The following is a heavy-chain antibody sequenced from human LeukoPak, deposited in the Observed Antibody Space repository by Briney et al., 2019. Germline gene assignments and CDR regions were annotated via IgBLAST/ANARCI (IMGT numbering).Heavy chain of an antibody. D-gene: IGHD6-6*01. CDR3: ARSPPNGSSSSPHH. V-gene: IGHV3-11*01. CDR1: GFTFSDYY. J-gene: IGHJ5*02. CDR2: ISSSGSTI. Sequence: GGSLRLSCAASGFTFSDYYMSWIRQAPGKGLEWVSYISSSGSTIYYADSVKGRFTISRDNAKNSLYLQMNSLRAEDTAVYYCARSPPNGSSSSPHHWGQGTLVTVSS.